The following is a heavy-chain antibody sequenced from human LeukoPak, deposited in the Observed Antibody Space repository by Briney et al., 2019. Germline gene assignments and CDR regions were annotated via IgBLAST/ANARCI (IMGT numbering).Heavy chain of an antibody. CDR1: GGSISSSSYY. CDR3: ARAVKYSSSREVDP. CDR2: IYYSGST. J-gene: IGHJ5*02. Sequence: PSETLSLTCTVSGGSISSSSYYWGWIRQPPGKGLEWIGSIYYSGSTYYNPSLKSRVTISVDTSKNQFSLKLSSVTAADTAVYYCARAVKYSSSREVDPWGQGTLVTVSS. D-gene: IGHD6-13*01. V-gene: IGHV4-39*07.